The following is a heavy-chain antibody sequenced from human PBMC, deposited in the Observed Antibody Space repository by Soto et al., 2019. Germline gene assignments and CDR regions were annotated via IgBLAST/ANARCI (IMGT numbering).Heavy chain of an antibody. CDR1: GGSISSVGYY. Sequence: QVQLQESGPGLVKPSQTLSLTCSVSGGSISSVGYYWSWIRQHPEKGLEWIGYIYYSGSTTYNPHFKRRVIISVATSSTRFSLALRSVPAAATAIYYCARHSASWQGFDYWGQGTLVTVSS. J-gene: IGHJ4*02. V-gene: IGHV4-31*03. CDR3: ARHSASWQGFDY. D-gene: IGHD1-26*01. CDR2: IYYSGST.